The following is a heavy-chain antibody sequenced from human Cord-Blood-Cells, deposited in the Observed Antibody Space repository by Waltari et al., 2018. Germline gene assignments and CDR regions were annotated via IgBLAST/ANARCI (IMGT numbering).Heavy chain of an antibody. CDR1: GFTFSSYA. D-gene: IGHD6-6*01. CDR2: ISGRGGST. CDR3: ATWYSSSSYYFDY. Sequence: EVQLLESGGGLVQPGGSLRLSCAASGFTFSSYAMSWVRQAPGKGRGWVSAISGRGGSTYYADSVKGRFTISRDNSKNTLYLQMNSLRAEDTAVYYCATWYSSSSYYFDYWGQGTLVTVSS. V-gene: IGHV3-23*01. J-gene: IGHJ4*02.